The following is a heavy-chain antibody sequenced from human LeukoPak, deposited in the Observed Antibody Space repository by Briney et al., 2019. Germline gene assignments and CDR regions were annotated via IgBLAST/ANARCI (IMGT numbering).Heavy chain of an antibody. D-gene: IGHD6-6*01. Sequence: GGSLRLSCAASGFTVSSNYMSWVRQAPGKGLEWVSAIYSGGSTYYADSVKGRFTISRDNSKNTLYLQMNSLRAEDTAVYYCARGIAARLGRAFDIWGQGTMVTVSS. CDR2: IYSGGST. CDR3: ARGIAARLGRAFDI. J-gene: IGHJ3*02. V-gene: IGHV3-53*05. CDR1: GFTVSSNY.